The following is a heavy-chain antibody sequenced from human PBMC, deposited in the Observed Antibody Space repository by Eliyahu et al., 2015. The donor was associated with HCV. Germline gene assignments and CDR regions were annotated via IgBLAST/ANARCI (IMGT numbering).Heavy chain of an antibody. CDR3: ARLDTNWFDP. J-gene: IGHJ5*02. CDR1: GYTFTSXG. Sequence: QVQLVQSGGEMKRPGASVKVSCKASGYTFTSXGLNWVRQAPGQGLEWMGWISGYNGNTQYAPQFQGRVTMTRDTSTNTAYMELRSLISDDTAIYYCARLDTNWFDPWGQGTLVTVSP. CDR2: ISGYNGNT. V-gene: IGHV1-18*01. D-gene: IGHD5-18*01.